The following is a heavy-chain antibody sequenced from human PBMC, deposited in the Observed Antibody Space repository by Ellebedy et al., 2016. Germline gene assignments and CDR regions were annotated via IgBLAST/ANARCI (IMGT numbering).Heavy chain of an antibody. Sequence: ASVKVSCXASGYTFTSYGISWVRQAPGQGLEWMGWISAYNGNTNYAQKLQGRVTMTTDTSTSTAYMELRSLRSDDTAVYYCARASTLTSPFDYWGPGTLVTVSS. V-gene: IGHV1-18*01. J-gene: IGHJ4*02. D-gene: IGHD4-11*01. CDR3: ARASTLTSPFDY. CDR1: GYTFTSYG. CDR2: ISAYNGNT.